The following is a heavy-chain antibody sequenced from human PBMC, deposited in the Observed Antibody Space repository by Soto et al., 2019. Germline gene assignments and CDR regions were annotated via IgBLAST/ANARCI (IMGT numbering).Heavy chain of an antibody. J-gene: IGHJ4*02. CDR2: INDNGNRI. CDR1: RLTFRGFS. CDR3: VRDVELQGFDY. D-gene: IGHD1-26*01. V-gene: IGHV3-74*01. Sequence: GSPRLSCAPSRLTFRGFSRHWALAVAGKVMVWVSRINDNGNRIRYAHSVKGRFTISRDNPKNTLYLQMNSLRAEDTAVYYCVRDVELQGFDYWGQGT.